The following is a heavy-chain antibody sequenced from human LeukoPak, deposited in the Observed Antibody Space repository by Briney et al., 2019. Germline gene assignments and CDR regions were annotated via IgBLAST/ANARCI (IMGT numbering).Heavy chain of an antibody. CDR1: GGSISSSSYY. J-gene: IGHJ3*02. Sequence: SETLSLTCTVSGGSISSSSYYWGWIRQPPGKGLEWIGSIYYSGSTYYNPSLKSRVTISVDTSKNQFSLKLSSVTAADTAVYYCVRGASVSWGYDRRDAFDIWGQGTMVTVSS. CDR2: IYYSGST. V-gene: IGHV4-39*07. CDR3: VRGASVSWGYDRRDAFDI. D-gene: IGHD5-12*01.